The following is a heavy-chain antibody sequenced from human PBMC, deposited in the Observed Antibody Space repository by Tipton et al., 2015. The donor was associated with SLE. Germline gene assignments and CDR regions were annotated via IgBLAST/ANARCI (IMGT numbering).Heavy chain of an antibody. J-gene: IGHJ6*02. CDR3: ARDRLYAMHV. V-gene: IGHV3-74*01. CDR2: INGDGSYT. Sequence: SLRLSCAASGFTLTGYWIHWVRQVPGKGLVWVSHINGDGSYTTYADSVKGRFTISRDNAKNTVYLQMNSLRVEDTAVYYCARDRLYAMHVWGQGTAVTLSS. CDR1: GFTLTGYW.